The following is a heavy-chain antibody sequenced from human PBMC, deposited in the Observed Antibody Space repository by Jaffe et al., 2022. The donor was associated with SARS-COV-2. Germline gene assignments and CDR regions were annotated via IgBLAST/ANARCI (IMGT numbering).Heavy chain of an antibody. CDR2: IKSKTDGGTT. CDR1: GFTFTNAW. V-gene: IGHV3-15*01. D-gene: IGHD1-26*01. CDR3: TTVPRYSGTYFDY. J-gene: IGHJ4*02. Sequence: EVQLVESGGGLVKPGGSLRLSCGASGFTFTNAWMSWVRQAPGKGLEWVGRIKSKTDGGTTDFAAPVKGRFTISRDDSKNTLYLQMNSLKTDDTAVYYCTTVPRYSGTYFDYWGQGTLVTVSS.